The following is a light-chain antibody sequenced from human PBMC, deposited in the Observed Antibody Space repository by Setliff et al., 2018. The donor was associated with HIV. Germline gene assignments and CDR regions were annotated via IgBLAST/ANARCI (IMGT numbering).Light chain of an antibody. CDR1: SSDVGGYNY. V-gene: IGLV2-23*02. J-gene: IGLJ1*01. Sequence: QSALTQSASVSGSPGQSITISCTGTSSDVGGYNYVSWYQQHPGKAPKLMIYDVSKRPSGVSNRFSGSKSGNTASLTISGLQAEDEADYYCCSYAGSSTPYVFGTGTKVTVL. CDR3: CSYAGSSTPYV. CDR2: DVS.